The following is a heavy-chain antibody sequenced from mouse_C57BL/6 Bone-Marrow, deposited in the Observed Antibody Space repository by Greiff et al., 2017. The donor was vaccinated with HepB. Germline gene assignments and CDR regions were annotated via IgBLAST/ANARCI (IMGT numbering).Heavy chain of an antibody. CDR3: ARDFTTVVPFAY. V-gene: IGHV1-67*01. Sequence: VKLMESGPELVRPGVSVKISCKGSGYTFTDYAMHWVKQSHAKSLEWIGVISTYYGDASYNQKFKDKATMTVDKSSSTAYMELARLTSEDSAVYYCARDFTTVVPFAYWGQGTRVTVSA. J-gene: IGHJ3*01. D-gene: IGHD1-1*01. CDR1: GYTFTDYA. CDR2: ISTYYGDA.